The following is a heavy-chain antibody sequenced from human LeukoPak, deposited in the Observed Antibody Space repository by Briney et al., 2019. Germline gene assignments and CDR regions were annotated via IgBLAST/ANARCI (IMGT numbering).Heavy chain of an antibody. CDR1: GYTFTGYY. CDR2: INPNSGGT. V-gene: IGHV1-2*02. D-gene: IGHD2-2*01. J-gene: IGHJ6*03. CDR3: ARGGSPIYYYYMDV. Sequence: ASVKVSCKASGYTFTGYYMHWVRQAPGQGLEWMGWINPNSGGTNFAQKFQGRVTMARDTSISTAYMELSRLRSDDTAVYYCARGGSPIYYYYMDVWGKGTTVTISS.